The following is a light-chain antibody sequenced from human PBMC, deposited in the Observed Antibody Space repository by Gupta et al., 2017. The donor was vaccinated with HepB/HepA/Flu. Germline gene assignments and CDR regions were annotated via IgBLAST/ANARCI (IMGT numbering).Light chain of an antibody. CDR3: AACDDSRSGWV. CDR1: HYYFGYNY. CDR2: TNN. V-gene: IGLV1-47*01. Sequence: SVLTQPPSASGPPGTRVTIACSGSHYYFGYNYVYWYHIRPGTAPKLVISTNNQRPSGVPKRFSGSKSGTTASLAISGLRAEDEGDYYCAACDDSRSGWVFGGGTKVTVL. J-gene: IGLJ3*02.